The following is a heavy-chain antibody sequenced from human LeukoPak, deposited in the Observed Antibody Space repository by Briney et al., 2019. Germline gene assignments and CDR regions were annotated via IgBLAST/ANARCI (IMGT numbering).Heavy chain of an antibody. Sequence: GGSLRLSCAASGFTFSSYAMHWVRQAPGKGLEWVAVISYDGSNKYYADSVKGRFTISRDNSKNTLYLQMNSLRAEDTAVYYCARDPYSSGPRDAFDIWGQGTMVTVSS. CDR3: ARDPYSSGPRDAFDI. D-gene: IGHD6-19*01. J-gene: IGHJ3*02. CDR1: GFTFSSYA. V-gene: IGHV3-30-3*01. CDR2: ISYDGSNK.